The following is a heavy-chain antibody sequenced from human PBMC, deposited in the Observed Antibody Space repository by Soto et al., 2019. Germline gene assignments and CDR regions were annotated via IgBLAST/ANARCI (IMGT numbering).Heavy chain of an antibody. CDR3: TRGSSWYDVDWFDP. Sequence: SETPSLTCTVSGGSISSNYWSWIRQPPGKGLEWIGYVYNSGSTNYNPSLKSQVTISVDTSKNQFSLKLTSVTAADTAMYYCTRGSSWYDVDWFDPWGPGTLVTVS. J-gene: IGHJ5*02. CDR2: VYNSGST. D-gene: IGHD6-13*01. V-gene: IGHV4-59*01. CDR1: GGSISSNY.